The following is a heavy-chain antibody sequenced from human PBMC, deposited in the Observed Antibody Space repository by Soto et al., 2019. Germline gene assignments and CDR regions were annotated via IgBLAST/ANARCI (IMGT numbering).Heavy chain of an antibody. Sequence: SETLSLTCAVYGGSFSGYYWSWIRQPPGKGLEWIGEINHSGSTNYNPSLKSRVTISVDTSKNQFSLKLSSVTAADTAVYYCARPSPRKFKLHRVSYFDYWGQGTLVTVSS. D-gene: IGHD3-16*02. CDR1: GGSFSGYY. J-gene: IGHJ4*02. CDR3: ARPSPRKFKLHRVSYFDY. V-gene: IGHV4-34*01. CDR2: INHSGST.